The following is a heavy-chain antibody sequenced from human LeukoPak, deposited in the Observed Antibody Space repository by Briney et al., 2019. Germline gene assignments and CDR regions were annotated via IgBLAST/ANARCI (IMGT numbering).Heavy chain of an antibody. CDR2: VSYDGTNK. CDR1: GFTFSTYN. J-gene: IGHJ3*02. D-gene: IGHD3-10*01. CDR3: ARDWFGGAFDI. V-gene: IGHV3-30*14. Sequence: QPERSLRLSCAASGFTFSTYNIHWVRQAPGKGLEWVAIVSYDGTNKYYADSVKGRFTISRGNSKNTLCLQMNSLRAEDTAVYYCARDWFGGAFDIWGQGTMVTVSS.